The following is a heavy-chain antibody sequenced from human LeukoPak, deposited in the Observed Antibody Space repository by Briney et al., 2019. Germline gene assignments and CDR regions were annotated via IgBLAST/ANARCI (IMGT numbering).Heavy chain of an antibody. CDR1: GYTFTSYY. CDR3: ARGRQWELLHAFDI. V-gene: IGHV1-46*01. D-gene: IGHD1-26*01. CDR2: INPSGGST. Sequence: ASVKVSCKASGYTFTSYYMHWVRQAPGQGLEWMGIINPSGGSTSYAQKFQGRVTMTRDTSISTAYMELSRLRSDDTAVYYCARGRQWELLHAFDIWGQGTMVTVSS. J-gene: IGHJ3*02.